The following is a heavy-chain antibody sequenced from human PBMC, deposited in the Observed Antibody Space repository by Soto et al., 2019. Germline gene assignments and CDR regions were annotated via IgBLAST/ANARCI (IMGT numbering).Heavy chain of an antibody. CDR2: ISPYNGNT. CDR1: GYTFVSYG. J-gene: IGHJ3*01. CDR3: SRDAQKWLVAAFDV. V-gene: IGHV1-18*01. Sequence: QVQLVQSGAEVKEPGASVKVSCKASGYTFVSYGISWVRQAPGQGLEWMGWISPYNGNTNYAQKFQDRVTMTTDTSTSTVYLELRSLRSDDTAVYYCSRDAQKWLVAAFDVGGQGTMVTVSS. D-gene: IGHD6-19*01.